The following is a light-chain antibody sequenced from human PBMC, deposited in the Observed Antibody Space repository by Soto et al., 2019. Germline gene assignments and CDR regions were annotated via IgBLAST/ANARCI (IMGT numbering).Light chain of an antibody. J-gene: IGKJ3*01. CDR3: QQANSFPLT. V-gene: IGKV1-12*01. CDR1: QGIGSW. CDR2: AAA. Sequence: DIQMTQSPSSVSASVGDRVTITCRASQGIGSWLGWYQQKPGKAPKLLIYAAASLQSGVPSRFSATCSGTEFTLPISSLQPEDLATYFCQQANSFPLTFGPGTKVDLK.